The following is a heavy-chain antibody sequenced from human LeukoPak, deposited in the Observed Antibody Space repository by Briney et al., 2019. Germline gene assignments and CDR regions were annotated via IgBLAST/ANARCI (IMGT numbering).Heavy chain of an antibody. CDR1: GFTFSSYA. CDR3: AKDHRITRVRGNWFDP. CDR2: ISGSGGST. V-gene: IGHV3-23*01. D-gene: IGHD3-10*01. J-gene: IGHJ5*02. Sequence: GGCPRLSCAASGFTFSSYAMSWVRQAPGKGLEWVSAISGSGGSTYYAEYVKGRFTISTDNSKNTLYLEMNSLRAEDTAVYYCAKDHRITRVRGNWFDPWGQGTMVTVSS.